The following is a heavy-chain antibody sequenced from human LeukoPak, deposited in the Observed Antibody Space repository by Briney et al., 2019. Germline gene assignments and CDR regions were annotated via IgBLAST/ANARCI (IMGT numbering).Heavy chain of an antibody. CDR2: IISSSSTI. J-gene: IGHJ4*02. CDR1: GFNFNTYS. Sequence: GGSLRLSCVASGFNFNTYSMNWVRQAPGKGLEWISYIISSSSTIYYADSVKGRFTISRDNSKNTLFLQMDSLRAEDTAVYYCARDTIGGASDYWGQGTLVTVSS. D-gene: IGHD1-26*01. V-gene: IGHV3-48*01. CDR3: ARDTIGGASDY.